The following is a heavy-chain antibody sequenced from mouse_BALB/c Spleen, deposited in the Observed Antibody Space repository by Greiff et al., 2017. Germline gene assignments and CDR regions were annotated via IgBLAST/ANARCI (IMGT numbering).Heavy chain of an antibody. V-gene: IGHV1-14*01. CDR2: INPYNDGT. D-gene: IGHD1-1*01. J-gene: IGHJ1*01. CDR3: ARNYGSSYWYFDV. CDR1: GYTFTSYV. Sequence: VQLQQSGAELAKPGASVKMSCKASGYTFTSYVMHWVKQKPGQGLEWIGYINPYNDGTKYNEKFKGKATLTSDKSSSTAYMELSSLTSEDSAVYYCARNYGSSYWYFDVWGAGTTVTVSS.